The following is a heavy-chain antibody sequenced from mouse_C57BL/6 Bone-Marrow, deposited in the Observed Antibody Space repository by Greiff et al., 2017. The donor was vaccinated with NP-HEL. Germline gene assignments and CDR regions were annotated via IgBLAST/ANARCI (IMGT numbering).Heavy chain of an antibody. CDR3: ARMYDYDRAWFAY. D-gene: IGHD2-4*01. Sequence: QVTLKVSGPGILQPSPTLSLTCSFSGFSLSTFGMGVGWIRQPSGKGLEWLAHIWWDDDKYYNPSLKSRLTISKDTSKNQVYLKIVNVDTADTATYYCARMYDYDRAWFAYWGQGTLVTVSA. CDR2: IWWDDDK. CDR1: GFSLSTFGMG. V-gene: IGHV8-8*01. J-gene: IGHJ3*01.